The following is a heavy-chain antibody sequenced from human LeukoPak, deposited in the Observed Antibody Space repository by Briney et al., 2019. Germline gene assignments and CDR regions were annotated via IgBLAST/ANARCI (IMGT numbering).Heavy chain of an antibody. J-gene: IGHJ6*02. CDR1: GGSISSYY. D-gene: IGHD3/OR15-3a*01. V-gene: IGHV4-59*08. CDR2: IYYSGST. Sequence: SETLSLTCTVSGGSISSYYWSWIRQPPGKGLEWIGYIYYSGSTNYNPSLKSRVTLSVDASKNQFSLKLSSVTAADTAVYYCARGRAPGGFLDYHYYYYGMDVWGQGTTVTVSS. CDR3: ARGRAPGGFLDYHYYYYGMDV.